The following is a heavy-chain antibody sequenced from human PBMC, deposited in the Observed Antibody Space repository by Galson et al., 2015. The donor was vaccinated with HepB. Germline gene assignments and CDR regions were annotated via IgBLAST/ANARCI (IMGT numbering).Heavy chain of an antibody. CDR3: ARDALITSGIDYYYFGIDV. CDR2: IDYSGST. D-gene: IGHD3-10*01. CDR1: GASINSYY. Sequence: ETLSLTCTISGASINSYYWTWIRQSPGKGLEWIGDIDYSGSTNYNPSLKSRVTISIDTSKNQFSLKLRSVTAADTAMYYCARDALITSGIDYYYFGIDVWGQGTTVTVSS. V-gene: IGHV4-59*01. J-gene: IGHJ6*02.